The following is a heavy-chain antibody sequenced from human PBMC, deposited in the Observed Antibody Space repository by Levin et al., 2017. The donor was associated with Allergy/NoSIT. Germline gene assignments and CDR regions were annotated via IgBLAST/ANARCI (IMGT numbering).Heavy chain of an antibody. J-gene: IGHJ4*02. CDR1: GFTFTDYY. CDR2: ISANIGVS. CDR3: GRDRHVDY. Sequence: GESLKISCKTSGFTFTDYYIHWVRQAPGQGLEWMGWISANIGVSPSSPSFPFLVTMTRDTSINTAYMELSRLTSDDTAVYFCGRDRHVDYWGQGTLVTVSS. D-gene: IGHD6-6*01. V-gene: IGHV1-2*07.